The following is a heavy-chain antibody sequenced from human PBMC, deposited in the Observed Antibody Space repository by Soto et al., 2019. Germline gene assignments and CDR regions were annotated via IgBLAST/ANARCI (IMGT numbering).Heavy chain of an antibody. J-gene: IGHJ4*02. Sequence: QLQLQESGPGLVKPSETLSLTCTVSGGSISSSSYYWGWIRQPPGKGRGWIGNMHYSGSTHYNPSIRSRVNISVVTSNSQFLLRLSSVTAADTAVYYCVRRNCGSSRIDDWGQGTLVTVSA. V-gene: IGHV4-39*01. CDR1: GGSISSSSYY. CDR3: VRRNCGSSRIDD. CDR2: MHYSGST. D-gene: IGHD1-26*01.